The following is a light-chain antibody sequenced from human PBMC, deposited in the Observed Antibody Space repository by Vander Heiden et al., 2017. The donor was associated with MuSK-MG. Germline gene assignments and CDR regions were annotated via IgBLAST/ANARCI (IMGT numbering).Light chain of an antibody. CDR1: QSIRNC. Sequence: NQMTHFPSSLSASVGDRVTITCRASQSIRNCLGWYQQKPGKAPKLLIYAASSLESGVPSRFSGSGSGTEFTLTISGLQPDDFATYYCQQDDNYSRTFGQGTKVEIK. V-gene: IGKV1-6*01. J-gene: IGKJ1*01. CDR2: AAS. CDR3: QQDDNYSRT.